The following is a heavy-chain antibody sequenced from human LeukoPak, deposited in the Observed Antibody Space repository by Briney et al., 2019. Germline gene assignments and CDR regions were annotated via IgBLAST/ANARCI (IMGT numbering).Heavy chain of an antibody. D-gene: IGHD5-18*01. CDR2: INPSGGST. CDR1: GYTFTSYY. CDR3: ARDSYRWMVNGNTDY. J-gene: IGHJ4*02. V-gene: IGHV1-46*01. Sequence: ASVKVSCKASGYTFTSYYMHWVRQAPGQGLEWMGIINPSGGSTSYAQKFRGRVTMTRDTSTSTVYMELSSLRSEDTAVYYCARDSYRWMVNGNTDYWGQGTLVTVSS.